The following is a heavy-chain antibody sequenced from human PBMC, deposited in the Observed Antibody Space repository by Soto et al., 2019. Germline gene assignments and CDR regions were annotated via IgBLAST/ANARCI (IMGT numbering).Heavy chain of an antibody. J-gene: IGHJ4*02. CDR2: IYYSGST. V-gene: IGHV4-61*01. CDR3: AGLNDSDCGDYSYYFTS. Sequence: SETLSLTCTVSGGSVTSGSYFWSWIRQPPGKGLEWIAYIYYSGSTNYNPPLQSRVTISVDTSKNQSSLKMSSVTAADTAVYYCAGLNDSDCGDYSYYFTSWGQGTLVTVSS. CDR1: GGSVTSGSYF. D-gene: IGHD3-22*01.